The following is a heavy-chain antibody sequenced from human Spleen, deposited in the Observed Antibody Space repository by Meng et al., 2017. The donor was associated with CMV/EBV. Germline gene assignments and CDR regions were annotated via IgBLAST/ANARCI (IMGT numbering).Heavy chain of an antibody. V-gene: IGHV1-46*01. D-gene: IGHD6-13*01. CDR1: GYTFTGYY. CDR2: INPNSGST. Sequence: ASVKVSCKASGYTFTGYYMHWVRQAPGQGLEWMGWINPNSGSTSYAQKFQGRVTMTRDTSTSTVYMELSSLRSEDTAVYYCARGAGGSSSWGGWFDPWGQGTLVTVSS. CDR3: ARGAGGSSSWGGWFDP. J-gene: IGHJ5*02.